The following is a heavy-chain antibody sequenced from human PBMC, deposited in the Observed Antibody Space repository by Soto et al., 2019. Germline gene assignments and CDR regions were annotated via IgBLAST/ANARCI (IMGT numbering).Heavy chain of an antibody. V-gene: IGHV3-23*01. CDR2: ISARGGSL. D-gene: IGHD5-12*01. CDR3: AKGPIEYSASVDN. J-gene: IGHJ4*02. Sequence: EVQLLESGGGLVQPGGSLRLSCAASGFSFSSYAMVWVRQAPGKGLEWVSVISARGGSLYFADSVKGRFTISRDNSKNVLSLEMNSLRAEDTATYFCAKGPIEYSASVDNWGQGTLVVVSS. CDR1: GFSFSSYA.